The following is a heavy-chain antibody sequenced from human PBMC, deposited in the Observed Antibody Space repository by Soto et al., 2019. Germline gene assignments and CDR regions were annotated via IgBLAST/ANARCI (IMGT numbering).Heavy chain of an antibody. D-gene: IGHD4-17*01. Sequence: QITLKESGPTLVKPTQTLTLTCTFSGFSLSTSGVGVGWIRQPPGKALEWLALIYWDDDKRYSPSLKGRFTITKDTSKNQVVLTMTNMDPVDTATYYCAHRREVTVTVTDDPASDFDIWGQGTMVTVSS. V-gene: IGHV2-5*02. J-gene: IGHJ3*02. CDR3: AHRREVTVTVTDDPASDFDI. CDR1: GFSLSTSGVG. CDR2: IYWDDDK.